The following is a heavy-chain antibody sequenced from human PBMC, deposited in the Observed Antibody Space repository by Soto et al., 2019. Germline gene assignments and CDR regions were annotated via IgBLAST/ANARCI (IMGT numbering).Heavy chain of an antibody. V-gene: IGHV1-69*06. CDR2: IIIIFGTT. J-gene: IGHJ5*02. D-gene: IGHD5-12*01. CDR3: AIDRGEMATILDP. CDR1: GGTFSSHA. Sequence: GASVKVSCKASGGTFSSHAISWVRQAPGQGLEWMGGIIIIFGTTNYAQKFQGRVTLTADKSTSTVYMELRSLRSEDSAIYYCAIDRGEMATILDPWGQGXLVTVYS.